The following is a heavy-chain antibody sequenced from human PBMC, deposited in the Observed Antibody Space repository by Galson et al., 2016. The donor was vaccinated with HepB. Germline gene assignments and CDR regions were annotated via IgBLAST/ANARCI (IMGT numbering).Heavy chain of an antibody. Sequence: KVSCKASGDTFGSYAISWVRQAPGQGLEWMGGIIPIFGTTNYAQKFQGRVTITADESTSTAYMELSSLRSEDTAVYYCARDPGVAAAGHYNGLDVRGQGTTVTVSS. J-gene: IGHJ6*02. V-gene: IGHV1-69*01. CDR1: GDTFGSYA. CDR2: IIPIFGTT. CDR3: ARDPGVAAAGHYNGLDV. D-gene: IGHD6-13*01.